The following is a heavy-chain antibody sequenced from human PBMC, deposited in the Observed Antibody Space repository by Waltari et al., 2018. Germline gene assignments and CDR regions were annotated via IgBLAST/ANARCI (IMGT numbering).Heavy chain of an antibody. CDR3: ARGPTVPIDS. V-gene: IGHV3-30*02. CDR2: IRNGGLNK. J-gene: IGHJ4*02. D-gene: IGHD4-4*01. CDR1: GFTFRSYG. Sequence: QVQVVESGGGVVQPGGSLRLSCAASGFTFRSYGMQWVRQAPGKGLEWVAFIRNGGLNKYYADFVEGRFTISREDSKNTLYLQLNNLRVEDTAVYYCARGPTVPIDSWGQGTLVTVSS.